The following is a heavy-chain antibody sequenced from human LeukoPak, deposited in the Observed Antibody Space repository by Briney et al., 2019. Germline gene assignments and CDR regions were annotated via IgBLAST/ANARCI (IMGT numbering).Heavy chain of an antibody. V-gene: IGHV1-2*02. CDR2: INPNTGGT. D-gene: IGHD3-9*01. CDR3: ARVVDILTGHDTALDY. J-gene: IGHJ4*02. Sequence: ASVKVSCKASGYTFTGYYIHWVRQAPGQGLEWMGWINPNTGGTNFAQNFQGRVTMTTVTSISTAYMELSRLRSDDTAVYYCARVVDILTGHDTALDYWGQGTLVTVSS. CDR1: GYTFTGYY.